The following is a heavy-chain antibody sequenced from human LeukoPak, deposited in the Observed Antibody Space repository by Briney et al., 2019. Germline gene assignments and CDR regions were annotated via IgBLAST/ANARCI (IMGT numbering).Heavy chain of an antibody. Sequence: ASVKVSCKASGYTFTGYYMHWVRQAPGQGLEWMGWINPNSGGTNYAQKFQGRVTMTRDTSISTAYMELSRLRSDDTAVYYCARVSLNFWSGDRAKKFDYWGQGALVTVSS. CDR3: ARVSLNFWSGDRAKKFDY. V-gene: IGHV1-2*02. CDR1: GYTFTGYY. J-gene: IGHJ4*02. CDR2: INPNSGGT. D-gene: IGHD3-3*01.